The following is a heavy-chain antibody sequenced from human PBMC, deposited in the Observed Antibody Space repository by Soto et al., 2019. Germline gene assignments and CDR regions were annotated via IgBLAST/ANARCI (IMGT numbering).Heavy chain of an antibody. J-gene: IGHJ6*02. CDR3: ARPEYSSSSYGMDV. Sequence: ESGGGLVQPGGSLRLSCAASGFTFSSYSMNWVRQAPGKGLERVSYISSSSSTIYYADSVKGRFTISRDNAKNSLYLQMNSLRDEDTAVYYCARPEYSSSSYGMDVWGQGTTVTVSS. CDR1: GFTFSSYS. V-gene: IGHV3-48*02. CDR2: ISSSSSTI. D-gene: IGHD6-6*01.